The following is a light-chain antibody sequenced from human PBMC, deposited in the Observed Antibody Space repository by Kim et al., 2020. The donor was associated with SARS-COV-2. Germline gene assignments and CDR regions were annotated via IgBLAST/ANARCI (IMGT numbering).Light chain of an antibody. CDR3: QQYNNWPYT. V-gene: IGKV3-15*01. J-gene: IGKJ2*01. Sequence: SVSPGERATLSCRASQTVSSNLAWYQQKPGQAPRLLIYGASTRATGIPSRFSGSGSGTEFTLTISSLQSEDFAVYSCQQYNNWPYTFGQGTELEI. CDR1: QTVSSN. CDR2: GAS.